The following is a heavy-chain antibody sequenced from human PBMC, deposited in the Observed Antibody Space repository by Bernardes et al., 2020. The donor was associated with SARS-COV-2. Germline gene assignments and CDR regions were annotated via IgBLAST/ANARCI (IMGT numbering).Heavy chain of an antibody. CDR2: VYYSVSP. D-gene: IGHD1-26*01. V-gene: IGHV4-59*01. Sequence: SETLSLTCTVSNGSISNYYWSWIRQPPGKGLEWIGFVYYSVSPNYNPSLYNPPLKSRLTMSLDTSKNQFSLELTSVSAADTAVYYCSRSILREGVFDSWGQGTLVAVSS. CDR1: NGSISNYY. CDR3: SRSILREGVFDS. J-gene: IGHJ4*02.